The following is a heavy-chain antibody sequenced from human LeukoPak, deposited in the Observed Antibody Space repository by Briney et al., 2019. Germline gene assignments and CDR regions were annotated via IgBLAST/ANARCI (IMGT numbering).Heavy chain of an antibody. V-gene: IGHV3-21*01. CDR2: ISSSSSYI. J-gene: IGHJ4*02. Sequence: PGGSLRLSCAASGFTFSSYSMNWVRQAQGKGLEWVSSISSSSSYIYYADSVKGRFTISRDNAKNSLYLQMNSLRAEDTAVYYCARDPIRELDGSEGYFDYWGQGTLVTVSS. D-gene: IGHD3-10*01. CDR1: GFTFSSYS. CDR3: ARDPIRELDGSEGYFDY.